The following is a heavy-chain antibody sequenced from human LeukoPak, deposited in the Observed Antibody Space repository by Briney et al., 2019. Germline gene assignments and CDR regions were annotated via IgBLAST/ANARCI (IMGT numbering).Heavy chain of an antibody. Sequence: SETLSLTCSVSGASIRSSYWSWIRQSPGKGLEWIGYISYSGSTKYNPSLKSRATMSADTSKSQLSLRLNSVTAADTAVYFCAQQVDGTSDTFDVWGQGTLVTVSS. J-gene: IGHJ3*01. CDR3: AQQVDGTSDTFDV. CDR2: ISYSGST. V-gene: IGHV4-59*01. D-gene: IGHD2-15*01. CDR1: GASIRSSY.